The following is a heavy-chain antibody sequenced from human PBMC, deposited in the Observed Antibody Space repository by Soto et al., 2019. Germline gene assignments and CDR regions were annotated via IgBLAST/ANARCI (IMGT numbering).Heavy chain of an antibody. J-gene: IGHJ5*02. Sequence: ASVKGSCKGSGYTFTNYYINWVRQATVQGLEWMGWMNPNSGNTGYAQKFQGRVTMTRNTSISTAYMELSSLRSEDTAVYYCARGRSGRYYVRGRNWFDPWGQGTLVTVSS. CDR3: ARGRSGRYYVRGRNWFDP. D-gene: IGHD1-26*01. CDR1: GYTFTNYY. CDR2: MNPNSGNT. V-gene: IGHV1-8*01.